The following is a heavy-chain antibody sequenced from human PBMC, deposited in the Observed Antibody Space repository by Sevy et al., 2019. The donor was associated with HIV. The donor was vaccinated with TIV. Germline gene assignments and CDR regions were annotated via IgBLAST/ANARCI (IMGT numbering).Heavy chain of an antibody. J-gene: IGHJ6*02. Sequence: GGSLRLSCAASGFTFSSYSMNWVRQAPGKGLEWVSYISDSSTTIYYADSVKGRFTISRDNAKNSLYLQMNSLGAEDTAVYYCARGLAALPGYYYGMDVWGQGTTVTVSS. CDR2: ISDSSTTI. V-gene: IGHV3-48*01. CDR3: ARGLAALPGYYYGMDV. CDR1: GFTFSSYS. D-gene: IGHD6-6*01.